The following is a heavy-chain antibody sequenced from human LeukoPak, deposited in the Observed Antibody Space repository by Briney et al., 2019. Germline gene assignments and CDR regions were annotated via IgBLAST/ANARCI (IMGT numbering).Heavy chain of an antibody. J-gene: IGHJ5*02. Sequence: SETLSLTCAVYGGSFIGYYWSWIRQPPGKGLEWIGEINHSGSTNYNPSLKSRVTISVDTSKNQFSLKLSSVTAADTAVYYCASLHDDGDYLNWFDPWGQGTLVTVSS. D-gene: IGHD4-17*01. CDR1: GGSFIGYY. V-gene: IGHV4-34*01. CDR2: INHSGST. CDR3: ASLHDDGDYLNWFDP.